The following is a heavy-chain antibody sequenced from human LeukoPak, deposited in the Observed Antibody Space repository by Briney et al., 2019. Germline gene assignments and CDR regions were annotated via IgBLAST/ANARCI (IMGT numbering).Heavy chain of an antibody. J-gene: IGHJ4*02. Sequence: PGGSLRLSCAASGLTFSGSAMSWVRQAPGEGLEWVSLISGSGNSTYYADSVKGRFTISRDNSNNMLYLQMNSLRAEDTAIYYCAKVLVLVSANRYYFDYWGQGTLVTVSS. V-gene: IGHV3-23*01. CDR2: ISGSGNST. CDR1: GLTFSGSA. D-gene: IGHD2-15*01. CDR3: AKVLVLVSANRYYFDY.